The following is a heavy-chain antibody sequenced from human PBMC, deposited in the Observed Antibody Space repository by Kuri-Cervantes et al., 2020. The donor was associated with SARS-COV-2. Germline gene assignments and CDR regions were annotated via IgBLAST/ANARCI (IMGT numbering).Heavy chain of an antibody. V-gene: IGHV3-30-3*01. CDR2: ISYDGSNK. D-gene: IGHD2-21*01. CDR1: GFTFSSYA. CDR3: ARDRVGVHDS. Sequence: GESLKISCAASGFTFSSYAMHWARQAPGKGLEWVAVISYDGSNKDYTASGKGRFTISRDNSQNTLYLQMKSLRTEDTALYYCARDRVGVHDSWGQGTLVTVSS. J-gene: IGHJ4*02.